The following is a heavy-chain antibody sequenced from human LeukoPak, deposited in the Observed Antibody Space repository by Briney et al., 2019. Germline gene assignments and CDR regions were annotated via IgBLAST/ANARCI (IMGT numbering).Heavy chain of an antibody. CDR2: INAGNGNT. V-gene: IGHV1-3*01. D-gene: IGHD2-8*01. J-gene: IGHJ4*02. CDR1: GYTFTSYA. Sequence: ASVKVSCKASGYTFTSYAMHWVRQAPGQGLEWMGWINAGNGNTKYSQKFQGRVTITRDTSASTAYMELSSLRSEDTAVYYCARSHEYCTNGVCPFDYWGQGTLVTVSS. CDR3: ARSHEYCTNGVCPFDY.